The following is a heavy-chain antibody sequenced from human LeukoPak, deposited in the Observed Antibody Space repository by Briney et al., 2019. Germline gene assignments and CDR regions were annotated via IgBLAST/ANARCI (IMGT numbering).Heavy chain of an antibody. Sequence: PGGSLRLSCGASGFTFGTYWMHWVRHAPGKGLWWVSGINSDGGTTTYADSVKGRFTISRDNAKNTLYLQMNNLRAEDTAIYYCATDSYVSGSYYRLFYWGQGTLVTVSS. J-gene: IGHJ4*02. CDR2: INSDGGTT. CDR3: ATDSYVSGSYYRLFY. V-gene: IGHV3-74*01. D-gene: IGHD3-10*01. CDR1: GFTFGTYW.